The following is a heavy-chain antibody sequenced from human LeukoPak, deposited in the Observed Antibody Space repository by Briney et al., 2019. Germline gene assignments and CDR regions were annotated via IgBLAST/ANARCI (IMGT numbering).Heavy chain of an antibody. CDR3: ARAGRSLPGDY. J-gene: IGHJ4*02. CDR1: GGSISSGSYY. V-gene: IGHV4-39*01. CDR2: IYHSGST. Sequence: SETLSLTCTVSGGSISSGSYYWGWIRQPPGKGLEWIGNIYHSGSTYYNPSLKSRVTISVDTSKNQVSLILNSVTAADTAVYYCARAGRSLPGDYWGQGTLVTVSS.